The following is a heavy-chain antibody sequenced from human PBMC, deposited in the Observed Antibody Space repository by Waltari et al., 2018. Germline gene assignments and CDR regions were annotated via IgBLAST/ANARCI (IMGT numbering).Heavy chain of an antibody. CDR3: ARGISGSPRGNWFDP. Sequence: QVQLQESGPGLVKPSETLSLTCTVAGRPISSYSRSRHRQPAGKGLEWIGRIYTSGSTNYNPSLKSRVTMSVDTSKNQFSLKLSSVTAADTAVYYCARGISGSPRGNWFDPWGQGTLVTVSS. CDR1: GRPISSYS. J-gene: IGHJ5*02. CDR2: IYTSGST. V-gene: IGHV4-4*07. D-gene: IGHD1-26*01.